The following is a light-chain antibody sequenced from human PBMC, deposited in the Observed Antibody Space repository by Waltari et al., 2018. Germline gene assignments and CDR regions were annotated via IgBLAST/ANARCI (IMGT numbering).Light chain of an antibody. CDR1: SSDVGSYNL. J-gene: IGLJ1*01. Sequence: QSALTQPASVSGSPGQSITTSCTGTSSDVGSYNLVSWYQQHPGKAPKLMIYEGSKRPSGVSNRFSGSKSGNTASLTISGLQAEDEADYYCCSYAGSSTFFGTGTKVTVL. V-gene: IGLV2-23*03. CDR2: EGS. CDR3: CSYAGSSTF.